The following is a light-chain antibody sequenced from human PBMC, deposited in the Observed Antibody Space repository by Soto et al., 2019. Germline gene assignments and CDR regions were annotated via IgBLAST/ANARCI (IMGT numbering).Light chain of an antibody. Sequence: DIQMTQSPSSVSASVGDRVTITCRASQAISTWLAWYQQKPGKAPKLLIYAASNLQTGVPSRFSGSGSGTDFPLTISSLQPDDFATYYCQQANSFPRTFGQGTKVEIK. CDR1: QAISTW. V-gene: IGKV1D-12*01. CDR2: AAS. J-gene: IGKJ1*01. CDR3: QQANSFPRT.